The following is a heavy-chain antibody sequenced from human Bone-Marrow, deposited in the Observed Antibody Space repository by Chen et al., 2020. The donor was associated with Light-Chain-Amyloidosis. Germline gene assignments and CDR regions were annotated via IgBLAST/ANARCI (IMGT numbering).Heavy chain of an antibody. D-gene: IGHD3-10*01. CDR1: GFTLNTYR. CDR3: ARDRGRFSYNRGGLDS. Sequence: EVQLVESGGALVQPGGSLRLSCAASGFTLNTYRMHWVRQPPGGVLVWVARMPTDVTKTVYADSVKGRFTVSRDDAKNTLYLEMNSLRVEDTGLYFCARDRGRFSYNRGGLDSWGQGTLVTVSS. V-gene: IGHV3-74*01. J-gene: IGHJ4*02. CDR2: MPTDVTKT.